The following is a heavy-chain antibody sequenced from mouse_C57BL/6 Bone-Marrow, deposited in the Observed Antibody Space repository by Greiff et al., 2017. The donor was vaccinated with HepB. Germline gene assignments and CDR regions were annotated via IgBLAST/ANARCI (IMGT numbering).Heavy chain of an antibody. CDR2: FYPRSGNT. CDR3: ARFDYDEGAWFAY. J-gene: IGHJ3*01. CDR1: GYTFTSYG. D-gene: IGHD2-4*01. Sequence: QVQLQQSGAELARPGASVKLSCKASGYTFTSYGISWVKQRTGQGLEWIGEFYPRSGNTYYNEKFKGKATLTADKSSSTAYMELRSLTSEDSAVYFCARFDYDEGAWFAYWGQGTLVTVSA. V-gene: IGHV1-81*01.